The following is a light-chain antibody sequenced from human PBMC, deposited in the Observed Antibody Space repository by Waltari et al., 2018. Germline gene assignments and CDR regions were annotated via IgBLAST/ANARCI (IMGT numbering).Light chain of an antibody. J-gene: IGLJ3*02. CDR2: GNT. V-gene: IGLV1-40*01. Sequence: QSVLTQPPSMSGAPGQKVTIPCTGGSSHFGAGYDVHWYQQFPGTAPKLLIFGNTNRASGVPGRFSGSRSGTSASLAIAGVQSEDEAVYYCQSFDSSLSASVFGGGTKLTVL. CDR3: QSFDSSLSASV. CDR1: SSHFGAGYD.